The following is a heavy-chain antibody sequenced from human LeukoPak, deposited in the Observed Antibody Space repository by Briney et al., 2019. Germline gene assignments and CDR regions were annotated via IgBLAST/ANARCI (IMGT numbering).Heavy chain of an antibody. CDR3: AGSCTTGVCYGDRYFDL. D-gene: IGHD2-8*01. Sequence: PGGSLRLSCAASGFTLSSYAMSWVRQAPGKGLEWVSSVSGSSSNIQYADSVKGRFTISRDNAKKSLYLQMNSLRAEDTGVYYCAGSCTTGVCYGDRYFDLWGRGTPVTVSS. J-gene: IGHJ2*01. V-gene: IGHV3-21*01. CDR2: VSGSSSNI. CDR1: GFTLSSYA.